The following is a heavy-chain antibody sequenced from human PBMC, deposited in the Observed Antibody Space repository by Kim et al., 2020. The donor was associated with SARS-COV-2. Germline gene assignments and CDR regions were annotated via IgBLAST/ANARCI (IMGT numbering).Heavy chain of an antibody. J-gene: IGHJ3*02. D-gene: IGHD6-6*01. CDR3: AKGLKAARFDAFDI. Sequence: ADSVKGRFTISRDNSKNTLYLQMNSLRAEDTAVYYCAKGLKAARFDAFDIWGQGTMVTVSS. V-gene: IGHV3-23*01.